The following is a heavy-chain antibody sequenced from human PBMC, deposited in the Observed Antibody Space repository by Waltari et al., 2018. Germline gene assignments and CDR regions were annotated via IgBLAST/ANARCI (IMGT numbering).Heavy chain of an antibody. CDR3: ARDRVVPADEPDYYGLDV. CDR2: IYYNGAT. V-gene: IGHV4-59*11. Sequence: QVQLQESGPGQVKPSETLSLTCDVSRGAIRSHNWRWIRRPPGKGLEWIGYIYYNGATNYNPSLMSRVTISVDTAKNQFSLKLTSVTAADTAVYYCARDRVVPADEPDYYGLDVWGQGTTVTVSS. CDR1: RGAIRSHN. J-gene: IGHJ6*02. D-gene: IGHD2-2*01.